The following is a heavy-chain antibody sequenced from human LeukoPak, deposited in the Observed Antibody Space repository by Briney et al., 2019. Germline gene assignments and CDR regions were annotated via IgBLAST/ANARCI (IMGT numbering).Heavy chain of an antibody. CDR2: ITPIFGTA. D-gene: IGHD3-9*01. Sequence: ASVKVSCKASGGTFSSYAISWVRQAPGQGLEWMGGITPIFGTANYAQKFQGRVTITADESTSTAYMELSSLRSEDTAVYYCARGAPNNNFDWLLGIHAPLDYFDYRGQGTLVTVSS. V-gene: IGHV1-69*13. CDR1: GGTFSSYA. CDR3: ARGAPNNNFDWLLGIHAPLDYFDY. J-gene: IGHJ4*02.